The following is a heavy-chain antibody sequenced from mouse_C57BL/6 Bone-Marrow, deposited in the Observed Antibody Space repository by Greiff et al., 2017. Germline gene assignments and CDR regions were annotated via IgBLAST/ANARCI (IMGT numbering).Heavy chain of an antibody. D-gene: IGHD1-1*01. CDR2: INPYNGGT. CDR3: ARPYYGSSYYWYFDV. V-gene: IGHV1-19*01. Sequence: VHVKQSGPVLVKPGASVKMSCKASGYTFTDYYMNWVKQSHGKSLEWIGVINPYNGGTSYNQKFKGKATLTVDKSSSTAYMELNSLTSEDSAVYYCARPYYGSSYYWYFDVWGTGTTVTVSS. CDR1: GYTFTDYY. J-gene: IGHJ1*03.